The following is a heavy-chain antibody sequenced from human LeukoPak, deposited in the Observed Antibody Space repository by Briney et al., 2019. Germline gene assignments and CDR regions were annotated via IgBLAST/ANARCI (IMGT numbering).Heavy chain of an antibody. CDR2: IIPIFGTA. V-gene: IGHV1-69*05. CDR3: ARDGDSVSFDY. J-gene: IGHJ4*02. CDR1: GGTFSSYA. D-gene: IGHD3-10*01. Sequence: GASVKVSCKASGGTFSSYAISGVRQAPGQGLECMGGIIPIFGTANYAQKFQGRVTITTDESTSTAYMELSSLRSEDTDVYYCARDGDSVSFDYWGQGTLVTVSS.